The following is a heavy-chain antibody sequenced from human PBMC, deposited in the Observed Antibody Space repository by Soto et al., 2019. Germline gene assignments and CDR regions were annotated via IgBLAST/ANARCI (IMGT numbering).Heavy chain of an antibody. D-gene: IGHD4-17*01. V-gene: IGHV3-15*01. J-gene: IGHJ4*02. CDR2: IKNKTDGGIT. CDR3: ARDLGATVTTFDSFDY. CDR1: GFSFSKAW. Sequence: EAHLVQSGGGLVKPGGSLRLSCAASGFSFSKAWMSWVRLTPGKGLEWVGRIKNKTDGGITDYPASVRDRFTISRDDSRSTLYLQMNSLKTEDTAVYYCARDLGATVTTFDSFDYWGQGTLVTVSS.